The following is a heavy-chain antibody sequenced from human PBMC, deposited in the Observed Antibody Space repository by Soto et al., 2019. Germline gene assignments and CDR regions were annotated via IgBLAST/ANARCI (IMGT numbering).Heavy chain of an antibody. J-gene: IGHJ5*02. Sequence: QITLRESGPTLVKPTQTLTLTCTFSGFSLSSSGVGVGWIRKPPGKALEWLALIYWNDDKRYSPSLKSRLTITKDTAKNQVVLTTTNMDPVDTATYFCAHRESVLVDQTWFGPWVQGALVTVSS. CDR2: IYWNDDK. D-gene: IGHD1-26*01. CDR3: AHRESVLVDQTWFGP. V-gene: IGHV2-5*01. CDR1: GFSLSSSGVG.